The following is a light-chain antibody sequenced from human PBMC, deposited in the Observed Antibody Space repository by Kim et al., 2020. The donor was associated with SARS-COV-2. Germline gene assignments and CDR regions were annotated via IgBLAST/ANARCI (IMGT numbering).Light chain of an antibody. CDR3: QQSSTPPLT. J-gene: IGKJ4*01. V-gene: IGKV1-39*01. Sequence: DIQMTQSQSSLSASVGDRVTITCRASRPMNSYLNWFQQKSGKAPKLLIYAASTLQSGVPSRFSGSGSGTTFTLTIRSLQPEDFATYYCQQSSTPPLTFGGGTKVDIK. CDR1: RPMNSY. CDR2: AAS.